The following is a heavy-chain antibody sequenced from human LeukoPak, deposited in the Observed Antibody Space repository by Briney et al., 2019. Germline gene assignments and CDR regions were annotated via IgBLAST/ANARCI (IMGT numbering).Heavy chain of an antibody. V-gene: IGHV1-8*01. CDR1: GYTFTSYD. Sequence: ASVKVSCKASGYTFTSYDINWVRQATGQGLEWMGWINPNSGNKGYAQMYQGRVTITRNPSISTAYMELSSLRSEDTAVYYCARGTFANWFDPWGQGTLVTVSS. CDR3: ARGTFANWFDP. D-gene: IGHD2/OR15-2a*01. J-gene: IGHJ5*02. CDR2: INPNSGNK.